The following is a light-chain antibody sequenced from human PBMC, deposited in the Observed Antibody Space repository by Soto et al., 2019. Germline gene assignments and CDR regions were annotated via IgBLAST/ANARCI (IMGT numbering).Light chain of an antibody. J-gene: IGLJ1*01. V-gene: IGLV2-14*03. CDR3: SSYRVGGSYV. Sequence: QTGLTQPASVSRSLEQSITISCSGTSSDVGRHNAVSWYQQHPGKVPQLMIYDVSIRPSGISDRLSASKSGNMASLTISGLQAEDEADYYCSSYRVGGSYVFGTGTKVTVL. CDR1: SSDVGRHNA. CDR2: DVS.